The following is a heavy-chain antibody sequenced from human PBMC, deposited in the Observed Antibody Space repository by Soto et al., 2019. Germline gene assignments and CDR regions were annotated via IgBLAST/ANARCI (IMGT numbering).Heavy chain of an antibody. J-gene: IGHJ4*02. CDR2: ISAGSEGA. CDR3: ARDLWWYLH. Sequence: EVQLLESGGGLVQPGGALRLSCAASGFTFSSHAMSWVRQAPGKGLEWISSISAGSEGAYYADSVKGRFTISRDNYNNTLYRQMNSMRAEDTAVYYCARDLWWYLHWGQGTLVTVSS. V-gene: IGHV3-23*01. D-gene: IGHD2-15*01. CDR1: GFTFSSHA.